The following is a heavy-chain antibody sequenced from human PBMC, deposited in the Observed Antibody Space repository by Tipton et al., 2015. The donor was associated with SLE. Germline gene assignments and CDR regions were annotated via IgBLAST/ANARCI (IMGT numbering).Heavy chain of an antibody. CDR2: ISWDGKTT. J-gene: IGHJ6*04. CDR3: AKETWASV. CDR1: GFTVSRYY. Sequence: VQLVQSGGGLVQPGGSLRLTCAVSGFTVSRYYMSWVRQAPGKGLEWVSFISWDGKTTHYADPVKGRFTVSRDNSDNSLYLHMSNLRPEDTALYYCAKETWASVWGNGTSVTVSS. V-gene: IGHV3-43D*03. D-gene: IGHD3-16*01.